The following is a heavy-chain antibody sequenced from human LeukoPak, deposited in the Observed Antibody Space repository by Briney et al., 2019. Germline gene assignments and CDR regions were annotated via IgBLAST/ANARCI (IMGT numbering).Heavy chain of an antibody. Sequence: GGSLRLSCAASGFTFSSYAMHWVRQAPGKGLEYVSAIRSNGGSTYYANSVKGRFTISRDNSKNTLYLQMGSLRAEDMAVYYCARGTRGFDYWGQGTLVTVSS. CDR2: IRSNGGST. CDR1: GFTFSSYA. CDR3: ARGTRGFDY. J-gene: IGHJ4*02. D-gene: IGHD3-10*01. V-gene: IGHV3-64*01.